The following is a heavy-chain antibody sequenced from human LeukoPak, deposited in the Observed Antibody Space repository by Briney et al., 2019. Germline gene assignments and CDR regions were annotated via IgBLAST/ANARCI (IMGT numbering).Heavy chain of an antibody. J-gene: IGHJ4*02. CDR1: GGSISSYY. Sequence: SETLSLTCTVSGGSISSYYWSWIRQPAGKGLEWIGRIYGSGSTNYNPSLKSRVTMSVDTSKKQFSLNLRSVTAADTAVYYCARLAPLGYSSRWAEGHFDYWGQGTLVTVSS. CDR2: IYGSGST. CDR3: ARLAPLGYSSRWAEGHFDY. V-gene: IGHV4-4*07. D-gene: IGHD6-13*01.